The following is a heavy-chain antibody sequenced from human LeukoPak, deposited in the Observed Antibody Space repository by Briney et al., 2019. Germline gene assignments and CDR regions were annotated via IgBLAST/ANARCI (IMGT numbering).Heavy chain of an antibody. J-gene: IGHJ4*02. V-gene: IGHV3-21*01. Sequence: GGSLTLSCAASGFTFTIYSMNWVRQAPGKGLEWVSSINSSNSAVYYADSVRGRFTISRDHAKNSLYLEMNSLRAEDTAMYYCVTSRVITCRSTTCHASFYQWGQGTLVTVSS. CDR3: VTSRVITCRSTTCHASFYQ. CDR1: GFTFTIYS. D-gene: IGHD2-2*01. CDR2: INSSNSAV.